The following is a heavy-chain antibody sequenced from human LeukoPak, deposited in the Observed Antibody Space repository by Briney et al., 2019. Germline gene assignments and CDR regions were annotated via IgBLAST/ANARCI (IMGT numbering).Heavy chain of an antibody. J-gene: IGHJ4*02. CDR3: ARDLGDDSSGYYSPFDY. CDR2: INPNSGGT. V-gene: IGHV1-2*02. Sequence: ASVKVSCKASGYTFTSYYMHWVRQAPGQGLEWMGWINPNSGGTNYAQKFQGRVTMTRDTSISTAYMELSRLRSDDTAVYYCARDLGDDSSGYYSPFDYWGQGTLVTVSS. D-gene: IGHD3-22*01. CDR1: GYTFTSYY.